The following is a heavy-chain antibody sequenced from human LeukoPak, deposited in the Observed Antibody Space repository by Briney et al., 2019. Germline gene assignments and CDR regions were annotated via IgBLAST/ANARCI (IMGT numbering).Heavy chain of an antibody. CDR3: AKSGYSSSWSNAAVYNWFDP. D-gene: IGHD6-13*01. V-gene: IGHV3-30*04. Sequence: GGSLRLSCAASGFTFSTYAMHWVRQAPGKGLEWVAVISYDGSSKYYADSVKGRFTISRDNSKNTLYLQMNSLRAEDTAVYYCAKSGYSSSWSNAAVYNWFDPWGQGTLVTVSS. J-gene: IGHJ5*02. CDR2: ISYDGSSK. CDR1: GFTFSTYA.